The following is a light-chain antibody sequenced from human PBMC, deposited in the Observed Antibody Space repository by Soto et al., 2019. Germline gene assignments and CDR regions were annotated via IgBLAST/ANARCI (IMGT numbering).Light chain of an antibody. J-gene: IGLJ2*01. CDR3: SSYTSSSTVV. V-gene: IGLV2-14*03. CDR1: SSDVGGYNY. Sequence: QSVLTQPASVSGSPGQSLTISCTGTSSDVGGYNYVSWFQHHPGKAPKLMIYDVRNRPSGVSTRLSGSKSGNTASLTISGLQAEDEADYYCSSYTSSSTVVFGGGTKVTVL. CDR2: DVR.